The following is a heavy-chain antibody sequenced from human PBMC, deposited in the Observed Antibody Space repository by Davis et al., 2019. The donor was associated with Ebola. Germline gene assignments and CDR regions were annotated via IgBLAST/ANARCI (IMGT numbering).Heavy chain of an antibody. V-gene: IGHV4-34*10. Sequence: PSETLSLTCAVYVGSFSGYYWTWIRQPPGKGLEWIGEINHSGSTNYDPSLRSRVTMSVDTSKNQFSLKLSSVTAADTAVYYCAKQAYCSGTSCSPFDYWGQGTLVTVSS. J-gene: IGHJ4*02. CDR1: VGSFSGYY. CDR2: INHSGST. CDR3: AKQAYCSGTSCSPFDY. D-gene: IGHD2-2*01.